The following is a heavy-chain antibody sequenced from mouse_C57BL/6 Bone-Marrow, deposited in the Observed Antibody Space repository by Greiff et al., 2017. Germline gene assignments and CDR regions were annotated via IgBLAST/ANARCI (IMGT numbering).Heavy chain of an antibody. CDR2: IYPNSGGT. Sequence: QVQLQQPEAELVKPGASVQLSCKSSGYTFTSYWMHWVKQRPGRGLEWIGRIYPNSGGTKYNEKFKSKATLTVDKPSSTDYMQLSSLTSEEDAVDYCGRWGYYGSSSFAYWGQGTLVTVSA. J-gene: IGHJ3*01. CDR1: GYTFTSYW. D-gene: IGHD1-1*01. CDR3: GRWGYYGSSSFAY. V-gene: IGHV1-72*01.